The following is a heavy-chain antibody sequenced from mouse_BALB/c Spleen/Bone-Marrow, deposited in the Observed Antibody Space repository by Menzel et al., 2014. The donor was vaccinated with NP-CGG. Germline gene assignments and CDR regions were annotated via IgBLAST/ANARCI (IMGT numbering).Heavy chain of an antibody. D-gene: IGHD2-1*01. V-gene: IGHV5-6-3*01. CDR2: INSNGGST. J-gene: IGHJ2*01. CDR3: VRGNYGNYVDYFDF. CDR1: GFTFSSYG. Sequence: EVKLMESGGGLVQPGGSLKLSCAASGFTFSSYGMSWVRQTPDKRLELVASINSNGGSTYYPDSVKGRFTISRDNAKNTLSLQMSSLKSEDTAMYYCVRGNYGNYVDYFDFWGQGTTLTVSS.